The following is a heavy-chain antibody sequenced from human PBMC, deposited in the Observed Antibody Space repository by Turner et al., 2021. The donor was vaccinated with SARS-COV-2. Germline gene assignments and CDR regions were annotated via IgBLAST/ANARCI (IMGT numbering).Heavy chain of an antibody. CDR1: GFTFSSYS. D-gene: IGHD2-2*01. CDR2: ISSSSSYI. J-gene: IGHJ6*02. V-gene: IGHV3-21*01. CDR3: ARDHRPVVVPAAKRAGSYYYGMDV. Sequence: VQLVESGGGVVQPGGSLRLSCAASGFTFSSYSMNWVRQAPGKGLGWVSSISSSSSYIYYADSVKGRFTISRDNAKNSLYLQMNSLRAEDTAVYYCARDHRPVVVPAAKRAGSYYYGMDVWGQGTTVTVSS.